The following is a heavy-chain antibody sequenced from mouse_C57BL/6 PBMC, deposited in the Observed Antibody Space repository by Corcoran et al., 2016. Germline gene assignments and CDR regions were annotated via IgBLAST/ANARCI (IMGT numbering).Heavy chain of an antibody. CDR3: ARSFRSTMITFPFDY. V-gene: IGHV1-81*01. CDR1: GYTFTSYG. Sequence: QVQLQQSGAELARPGASVKLSCKASGYTFTSYGISWVKQRTGQGLEWIGEIYPRSGNTYYNEKFKGKATLTADKSSSTAYMELRSLTSEDSVVYFCARSFRSTMITFPFDYWGQGTTLTVSS. D-gene: IGHD2-4*01. CDR2: IYPRSGNT. J-gene: IGHJ2*01.